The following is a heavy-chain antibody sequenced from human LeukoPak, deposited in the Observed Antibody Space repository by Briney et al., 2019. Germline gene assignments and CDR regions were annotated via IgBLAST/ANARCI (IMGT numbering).Heavy chain of an antibody. D-gene: IGHD2-2*01. CDR1: GFTFDDYA. Sequence: GGSLRLSCAASGFTFDDYAMHWVRHAPGKGLEWVSGISWNSGSIGYADSVKGRFTISRDNAKNSLYLQMNSLRDEDTAVYYCARGFVVVPAAIGGDAFDIWGQGTMVIVSS. CDR2: ISWNSGSI. V-gene: IGHV3-9*01. CDR3: ARGFVVVPAAIGGDAFDI. J-gene: IGHJ3*02.